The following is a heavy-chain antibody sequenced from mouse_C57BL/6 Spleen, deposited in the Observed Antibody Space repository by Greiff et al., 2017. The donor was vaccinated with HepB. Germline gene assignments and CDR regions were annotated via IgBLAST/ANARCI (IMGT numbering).Heavy chain of an antibody. CDR2: IDPSDSET. D-gene: IGHD2-10*01. CDR1: GYTFTSYW. Sequence: QVQLQQPGAELVRPGSSVKLSCKASGYTFTSYWMHWVKQRPIQGLEWIGNIDPSDSETHYNQKFKDKATLTVDKSSSTAYMQLSSLTSEDSAVYYCARSYYGNYPYFDVWGTGTTVTVSS. J-gene: IGHJ1*03. V-gene: IGHV1-52*01. CDR3: ARSYYGNYPYFDV.